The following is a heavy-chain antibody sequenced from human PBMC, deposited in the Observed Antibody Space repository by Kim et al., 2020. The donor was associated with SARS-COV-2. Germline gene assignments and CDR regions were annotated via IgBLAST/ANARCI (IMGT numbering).Heavy chain of an antibody. CDR1: GFTFSTYW. J-gene: IGHJ6*02. V-gene: IGHV3-7*05. CDR3: AAVRMVGDAVGV. Sequence: GGSLRLSCAASGFTFSTYWMYWVRQAPGKGLEWVAIIKYDGSEKHYVDSVKGRFTVSRDNAKNSLYLHMSSLRAEDTAVYYCAAVRMVGDAVGVWGQGTT. D-gene: IGHD2-15*01. CDR2: IKYDGSEK.